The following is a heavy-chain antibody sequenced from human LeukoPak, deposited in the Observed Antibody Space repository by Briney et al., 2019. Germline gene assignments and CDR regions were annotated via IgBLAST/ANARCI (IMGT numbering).Heavy chain of an antibody. Sequence: GGSLRLSCAASGFTFSSYWMHRVRQAPGKGLVWVSRINTDGSSTNYADSVKGRFTISRDNAKNTLYLQMNSLRAEDTAVYYCARQYYHDSSGYPFDYWGQGTLVTVSS. CDR2: INTDGSST. J-gene: IGHJ4*02. CDR1: GFTFSSYW. V-gene: IGHV3-74*01. D-gene: IGHD3-22*01. CDR3: ARQYYHDSSGYPFDY.